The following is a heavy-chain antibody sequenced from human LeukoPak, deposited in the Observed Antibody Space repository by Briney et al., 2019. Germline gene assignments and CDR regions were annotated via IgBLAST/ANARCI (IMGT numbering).Heavy chain of an antibody. CDR2: MYTGGST. J-gene: IGHJ4*02. V-gene: IGHV4-4*07. CDR1: GGSISSYF. Sequence: SETLSLTCTVSGGSISSYFWSWIRQPAGKGLEWIGRMYTGGSTNYNPSLKSRVTMSADTSKNQFSLKMSSVTAADTAVYYCAGSGYSYGNSFDYWGQGTLVTVSS. D-gene: IGHD5-18*01. CDR3: AGSGYSYGNSFDY.